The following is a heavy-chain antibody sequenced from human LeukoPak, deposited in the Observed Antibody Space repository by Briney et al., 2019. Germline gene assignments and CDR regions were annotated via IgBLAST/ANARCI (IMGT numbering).Heavy chain of an antibody. J-gene: IGHJ3*02. D-gene: IGHD6-6*01. CDR3: ASEYSSSSGAFDI. Sequence: ASVKVSCKASGYTFTSYDINGVRQATGQGLEWMGWMNPNSGNTGYAQKFQGRVTMTRNTSISTAYMELSSLRSEDTAVYYCASEYSSSSGAFDIWGQGTMVTVSS. CDR2: MNPNSGNT. V-gene: IGHV1-8*01. CDR1: GYTFTSYD.